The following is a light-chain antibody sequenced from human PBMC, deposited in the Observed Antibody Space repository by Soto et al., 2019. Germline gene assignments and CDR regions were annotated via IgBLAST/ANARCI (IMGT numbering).Light chain of an antibody. V-gene: IGKV1-5*03. CDR1: QSISDL. CDR2: RAS. J-gene: IGKJ4*01. Sequence: DIQMTQSPSTLSAFIGDSVTITCRASQSISDLLAWYQQKPGKAPKLLIYRASNLESGVPSRFSGSGSGTHFTLTISSLQPDDFATYYCQQCLTYPLTFGGGTKVEIK. CDR3: QQCLTYPLT.